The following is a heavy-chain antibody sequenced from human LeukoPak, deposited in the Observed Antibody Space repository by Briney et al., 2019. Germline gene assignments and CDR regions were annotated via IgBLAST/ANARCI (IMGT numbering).Heavy chain of an antibody. V-gene: IGHV1-46*01. CDR2: INPSGGTT. CDR3: ARDGYQRYYFDY. D-gene: IGHD2-2*01. J-gene: IGHJ4*02. Sequence: GASVKVSCTASGGTFSSYAISWVRQAPGQGLEWMGIINPSGGTTSYAQNFQGRVTMTRDTSTSTVYMELSSLRSEDTAVYFCARDGYQRYYFDYWGQGTLVTVSS. CDR1: GGTFSSYA.